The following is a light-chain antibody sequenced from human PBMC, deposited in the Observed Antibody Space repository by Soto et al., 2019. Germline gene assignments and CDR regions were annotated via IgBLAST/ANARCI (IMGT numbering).Light chain of an antibody. Sequence: AIRMTQSPSSFSASTGDRVTITCRASQGISSYLAWYQQKPGKAPNLLIYAASTLQSGVPSRFSGSGSGTDFTLTISCLQSEDFATYYWQQYYSYPATFGQGTRLEIK. J-gene: IGKJ5*01. CDR2: AAS. V-gene: IGKV1-8*01. CDR1: QGISSY. CDR3: QQYYSYPAT.